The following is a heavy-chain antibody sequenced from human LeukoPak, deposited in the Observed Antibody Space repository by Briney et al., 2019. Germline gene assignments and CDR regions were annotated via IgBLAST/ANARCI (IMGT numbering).Heavy chain of an antibody. CDR2: INPSGGST. V-gene: IGHV1-46*01. CDR3: ARTNKYSGYELDYMDV. CDR1: GYSFTSYA. D-gene: IGHD5-12*01. J-gene: IGHJ6*03. Sequence: ASVKVSCKASGYSFTSYAMHWVRQAPGQGLEWMGIINPSGGSTSYAQKFQGRVTMTRDTSTSTVYMELSSLRSEDTAVYYCARTNKYSGYELDYMDVWGKGTTVTVSS.